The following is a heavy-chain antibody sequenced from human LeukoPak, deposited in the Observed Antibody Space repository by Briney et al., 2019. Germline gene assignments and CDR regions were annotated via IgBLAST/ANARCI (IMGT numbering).Heavy chain of an antibody. D-gene: IGHD6-19*01. J-gene: IGHJ4*02. Sequence: GGSLRLSCAASGFTFSSYGMHWVRQAPGKGLEWVSVIYSGGSTYYADSVKGRFTISRDNSKNTLYLQMNSLRAEDTAVYYCARVRSPLKGYYFDYWGQGTLVTVSS. CDR2: IYSGGST. V-gene: IGHV3-53*01. CDR1: GFTFSSYG. CDR3: ARVRSPLKGYYFDY.